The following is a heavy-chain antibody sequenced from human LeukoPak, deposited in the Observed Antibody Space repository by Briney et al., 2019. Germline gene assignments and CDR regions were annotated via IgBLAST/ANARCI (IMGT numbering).Heavy chain of an antibody. CDR1: GGTFSSYA. CDR3: ASTYNWNVPLPDY. D-gene: IGHD1-1*01. CDR2: IIPIFGTA. V-gene: IGHV1-69*05. J-gene: IGHJ4*02. Sequence: SVKVSCKASGGTFSSYAISGVRQAPGQGIEWMGRIIPIFGTANYAQKFQGRVTITTDESTSTAYMELSSLRSEDTAVYYCASTYNWNVPLPDYWGQGTLVTVSS.